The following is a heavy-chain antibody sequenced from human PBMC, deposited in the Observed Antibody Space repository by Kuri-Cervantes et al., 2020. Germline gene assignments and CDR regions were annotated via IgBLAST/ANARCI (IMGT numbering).Heavy chain of an antibody. CDR3: ARRHNEWYTDL. V-gene: IGHV5-51*01. J-gene: IGHJ2*01. Sequence: KIFCQGSGYSFSSYWIGWGRQMPGKGLEWMGIIYTGDSGTRYSPSFRGQVTISADKYINTASLQRSSLKTSDSAKYYCARRHNEWYTDLWGRGTLVTVSS. CDR1: GYSFSSYW. CDR2: IYTGDSGT. D-gene: IGHD5-24*01.